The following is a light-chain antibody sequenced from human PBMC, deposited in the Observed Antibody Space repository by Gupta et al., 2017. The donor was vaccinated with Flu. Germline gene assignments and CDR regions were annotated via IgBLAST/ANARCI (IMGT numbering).Light chain of an antibody. CDR1: QSVSSY. CDR2: DAS. Sequence: EIVLTQSPTTLSLSPGERATLSCRASQSVSSYLAWYQQKPGQAPRLLIYDASNRASGIPARFSGSGCGKDFTLTSSGQEAEVFAVYYWQQRSNSFTFGRGTKVEIK. V-gene: IGKV3-11*01. J-gene: IGKJ4*01. CDR3: QQRSNSFT.